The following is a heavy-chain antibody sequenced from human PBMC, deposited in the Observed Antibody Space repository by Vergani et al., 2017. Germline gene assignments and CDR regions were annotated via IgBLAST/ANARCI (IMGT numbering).Heavy chain of an antibody. D-gene: IGHD2-21*02. V-gene: IGHV4-38-2*01. CDR1: GSSISSGYY. Sequence: QMQLQESGPGLVKPSETLSLTCAVSGSSISSGYYWGWIRQPPGKGLEWIGRIYHSGSTFYNPSLKSRVTISVDTSKNQFSLKLSPVTAADTAVYYCARNPYCGGDCYSDALDIWGQGTMVTVSS. CDR2: IYHSGST. CDR3: ARNPYCGGDCYSDALDI. J-gene: IGHJ3*02.